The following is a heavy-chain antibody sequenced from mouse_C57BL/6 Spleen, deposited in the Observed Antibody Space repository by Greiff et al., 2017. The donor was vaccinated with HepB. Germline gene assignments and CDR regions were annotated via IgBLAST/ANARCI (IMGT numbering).Heavy chain of an antibody. J-gene: IGHJ2*01. V-gene: IGHV6-3*01. CDR3: TELGFDY. CDR2: IRLKSDNYAT. Sequence: DVQLQESGGGLVQPGGSMKLSCVASGFTFSNYWMNWVRQSPEKGLEWVAQIRLKSDNYATHYAESVKGRFTISRDDSKSSVYLQMNNLRAEDTGIYYCTELGFDYWGQGTTLTVSS. CDR1: GFTFSNYW. D-gene: IGHD4-1*01.